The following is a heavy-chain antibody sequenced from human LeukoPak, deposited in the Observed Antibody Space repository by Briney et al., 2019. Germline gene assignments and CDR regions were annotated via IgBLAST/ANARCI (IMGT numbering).Heavy chain of an antibody. CDR1: GYSISSGYY. Sequence: SETLSLTCAVSGYSISSGYYWGWIRQPPGKGLEWIGSIYHSGSTNYNPSLKSRVTISVDTSKNQFSLKLSSVTAADTAVYYCARGVYYFDYWGQGTLVTVSS. CDR2: IYHSGST. CDR3: ARGVYYFDY. V-gene: IGHV4-38-2*01. D-gene: IGHD5/OR15-5a*01. J-gene: IGHJ4*02.